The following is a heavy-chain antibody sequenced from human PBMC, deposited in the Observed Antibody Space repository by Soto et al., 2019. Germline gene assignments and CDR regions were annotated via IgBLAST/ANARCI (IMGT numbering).Heavy chain of an antibody. J-gene: IGHJ5*02. CDR3: AREQGIVVVPAAPQFDP. V-gene: IGHV4-34*01. Sequence: QVQLQQWGAGLLKPSETLSLTCAVYGGSFSGYYWSWIRQPPGKGLEWIGEINHSGSTNYNPSLKSRVTISVDTSKNQFSLKLSSVTAADTAVYYCAREQGIVVVPAAPQFDPWGQGTLVTVSS. CDR1: GGSFSGYY. CDR2: INHSGST. D-gene: IGHD2-2*01.